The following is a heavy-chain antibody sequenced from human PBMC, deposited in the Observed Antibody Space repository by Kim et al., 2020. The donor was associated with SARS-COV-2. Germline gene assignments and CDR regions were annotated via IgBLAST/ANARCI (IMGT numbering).Heavy chain of an antibody. CDR2: IIPILGIA. J-gene: IGHJ3*02. D-gene: IGHD3-22*01. CDR3: ARDTAPMIVVPRGAFDI. Sequence: SVKVSCKASGGTFSSYAISWVRQAPGQGLEWMGRIIPILGIANYAQKFQGRVTITADKSTSTAYMELSSLRSEDTAVYYCARDTAPMIVVPRGAFDIWGQGTMVTVSS. CDR1: GGTFSSYA. V-gene: IGHV1-69*04.